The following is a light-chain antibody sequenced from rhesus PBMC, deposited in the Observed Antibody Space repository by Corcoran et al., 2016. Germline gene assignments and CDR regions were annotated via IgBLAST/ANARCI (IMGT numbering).Light chain of an antibody. CDR2: EAS. J-gene: IGKJ4*01. Sequence: DIQMTQSPSSLSASVGDRVTITCRASQGITNDLAWYQQKLGETPKLLNDEASSLQSGIPYRFIGIGFVTDFTLTISILQPEDFASDYCQHYYSTPLTFGGGTKVEIK. V-gene: IGKV1-25*01. CDR3: QHYYSTPLT. CDR1: QGITND.